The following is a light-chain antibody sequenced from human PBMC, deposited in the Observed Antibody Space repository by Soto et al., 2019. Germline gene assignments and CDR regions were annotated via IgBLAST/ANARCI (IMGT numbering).Light chain of an antibody. Sequence: QSVLPQPPSASGTPGQRVTISCSGSSSNIGSNTVNWYQQLPGTAPKLLIYSNNQRPSGVPDRFSGSKSGTSASLAISGLQSEDEADYYCAAWEDSLNGVVFGVGTKLTVL. CDR1: SSNIGSNT. J-gene: IGLJ2*01. V-gene: IGLV1-44*01. CDR3: AAWEDSLNGVV. CDR2: SNN.